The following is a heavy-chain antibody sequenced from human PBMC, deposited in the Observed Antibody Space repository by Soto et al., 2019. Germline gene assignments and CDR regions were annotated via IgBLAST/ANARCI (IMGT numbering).Heavy chain of an antibody. CDR1: GGSISSSSYY. CDR3: ARQRDSAEWLLKYYFDY. J-gene: IGHJ4*02. D-gene: IGHD5-12*01. CDR2: IYYSGST. Sequence: QLQLQESGPGLVKPSETLSLTCTVSGGSISSSSYYWGWIRQPPGKGLEWIGSIYYSGSTYYNPSLKSRVSISVDTSKHQFSLKLSSVTAADKAVYYGARQRDSAEWLLKYYFDYWGQGTLVTVSS. V-gene: IGHV4-39*01.